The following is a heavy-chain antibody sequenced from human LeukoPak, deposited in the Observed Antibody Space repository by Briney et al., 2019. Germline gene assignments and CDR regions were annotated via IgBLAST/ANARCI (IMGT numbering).Heavy chain of an antibody. CDR2: MNPNSGNT. Sequence: GASVKVSCKASGYTFTSYDINWVRQATGQGLEWMGWMNPNSGNTGYAQKFQGRVTMTRNTSISTAYMELSSLRSEDTAVYYCANYYGSGSYPKTIATNYYGMDVWGQGTTVTVSS. D-gene: IGHD3-10*01. V-gene: IGHV1-8*01. CDR3: ANYYGSGSYPKTIATNYYGMDV. J-gene: IGHJ6*02. CDR1: GYTFTSYD.